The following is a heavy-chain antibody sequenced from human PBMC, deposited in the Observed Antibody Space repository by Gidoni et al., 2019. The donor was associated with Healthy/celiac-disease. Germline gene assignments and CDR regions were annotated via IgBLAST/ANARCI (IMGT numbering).Heavy chain of an antibody. CDR2: ISLNSGSV. V-gene: IGHV3-9*01. CDR1: GFTLDDYA. D-gene: IGHD2-15*01. Sequence: EVQLVESGGGLVQPGRSQRLSCAASGFTLDDYAMHWVRQAPGKGLEWVSGISLNSGSVGYADSVKGLFTISRDNAKNSLYLQMNSLRAEDTALYYCAKDRYRVVVAATGWFDPWGQGTLVTVSS. J-gene: IGHJ5*02. CDR3: AKDRYRVVVAATGWFDP.